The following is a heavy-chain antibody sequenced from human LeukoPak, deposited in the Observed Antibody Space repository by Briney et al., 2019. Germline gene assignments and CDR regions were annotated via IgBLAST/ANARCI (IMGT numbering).Heavy chain of an antibody. J-gene: IGHJ4*02. CDR2: FDPEDGET. CDR1: GYTLTELS. D-gene: IGHD1-26*01. CDR3: ATMELGVRATSGRDY. Sequence: ASVKVSCKVSGYTLTELSMHWVRQAPGKGLEWMGGFDPEDGETIYAQKFQGRVTMTEDTSTDTAYMELSSLRSEDTAVYYCATMELGVRATSGRDYWGQGTLVTVSS. V-gene: IGHV1-24*01.